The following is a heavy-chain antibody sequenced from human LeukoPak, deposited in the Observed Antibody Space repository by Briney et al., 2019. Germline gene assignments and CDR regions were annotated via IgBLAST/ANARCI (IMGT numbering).Heavy chain of an antibody. V-gene: IGHV1-2*02. Sequence: ASVKVSCKASGYTFTGYYMHWVRQAPGQGLEWMGWISPNSGGTNYAQKFQGRVTMTRDTSISTAYMELSRLRSDDTAVYYCARHFISAPAAISIDYWGQGTLVTVSS. D-gene: IGHD2-2*02. CDR3: ARHFISAPAAISIDY. CDR1: GYTFTGYY. CDR2: ISPNSGGT. J-gene: IGHJ4*02.